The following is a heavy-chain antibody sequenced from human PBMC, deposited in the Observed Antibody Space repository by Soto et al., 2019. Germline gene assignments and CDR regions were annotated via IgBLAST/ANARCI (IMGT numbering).Heavy chain of an antibody. CDR3: ARAVHDAFDI. D-gene: IGHD1-1*01. CDR1: GFTFSSYW. V-gene: IGHV3-7*01. Sequence: GGSLRLSCAASGFTFSSYWMSWVRQAPGKGLEWVANIKQDGSEKNNMDSVKGRLTMSRDNAKNSLYLQMNSLRAEDTAVYYCARAVHDAFDIWGQGTMVTVSS. J-gene: IGHJ3*02. CDR2: IKQDGSEK.